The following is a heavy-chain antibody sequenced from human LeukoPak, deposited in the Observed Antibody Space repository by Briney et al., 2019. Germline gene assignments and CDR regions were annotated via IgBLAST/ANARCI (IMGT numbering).Heavy chain of an antibody. V-gene: IGHV1-69*13. CDR1: GGTFSSYA. Sequence: SVKVSCKASGGTFSSYAISWVRQAPGQGLEWMGGIIPIFGTANYAQKFQGRVTITADESTSTAYMELSSLRSEDTAVYYCASTSGGYDHQFDYWGQGTLVTVSS. D-gene: IGHD1-26*01. CDR2: IIPIFGTA. J-gene: IGHJ4*02. CDR3: ASTSGGYDHQFDY.